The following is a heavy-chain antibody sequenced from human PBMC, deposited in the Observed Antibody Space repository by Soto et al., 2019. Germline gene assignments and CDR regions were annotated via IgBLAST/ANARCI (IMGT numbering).Heavy chain of an antibody. CDR2: INTYNGNT. Sequence: QVQLVQSRAEVKNPGASVKVSCKASGYSFTRYGIAWARQAPGQGLEWMGWINTYNGNTNYAQNLQGRATLTTDASTSTAYMELASLRSNDKAIYYCAMVDVYVTPSPQDVWGQGTTVIVS. D-gene: IGHD3-16*01. CDR1: GYSFTRYG. J-gene: IGHJ6*02. V-gene: IGHV1-18*01. CDR3: AMVDVYVTPSPQDV.